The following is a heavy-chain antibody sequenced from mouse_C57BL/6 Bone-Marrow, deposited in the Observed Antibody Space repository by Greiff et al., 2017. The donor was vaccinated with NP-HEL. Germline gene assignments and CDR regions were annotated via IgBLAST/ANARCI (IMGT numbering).Heavy chain of an antibody. D-gene: IGHD1-1*01. CDR2: IDPENGDT. V-gene: IGHV14-4*01. Sequence: VQLQQSGAELVRPGASVKLSCTASGFNIKDDYMHWVKQRPEQGLEWIGWIDPENGDTEYASKFQGKATITADTSSNTAYLQLSSLTSEDTAVYYCTTIELRGYLDVWGTGTTVTVSS. CDR3: TTIELRGYLDV. J-gene: IGHJ1*03. CDR1: GFNIKDDY.